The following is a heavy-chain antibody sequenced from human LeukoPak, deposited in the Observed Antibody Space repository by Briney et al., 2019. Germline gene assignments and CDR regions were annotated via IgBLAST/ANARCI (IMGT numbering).Heavy chain of an antibody. V-gene: IGHV3-66*02. CDR3: ARGSLEEYFDY. J-gene: IGHJ4*02. CDR2: IYSGGST. Sequence: GGSLRLSSAASGFTVSSNYMSWVRQAPGKGLEWVSVIYSGGSTYYADSVKGRFTISRDNSKNTLYLQMNSLRAEDTAVYYCARGSLEEYFDYWGQGTLVTVSS. CDR1: GFTVSSNY. D-gene: IGHD1-1*01.